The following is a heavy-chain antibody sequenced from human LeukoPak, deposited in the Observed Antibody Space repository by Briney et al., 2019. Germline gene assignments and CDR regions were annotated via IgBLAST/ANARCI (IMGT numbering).Heavy chain of an antibody. CDR2: INPNSGGT. D-gene: IGHD6-13*01. CDR1: GYTFTGYY. Sequence: WASVKVSCKASGYTFTGYYMHWVRQAPGQGLEWMGWINPNSGGTNYAQKFQGRVTMTRDTSISTAYMELSRLRSDDTAVYYCARGPWAAAGDYYMDVWGKGTTVTVSS. CDR3: ARGPWAAAGDYYMDV. V-gene: IGHV1-2*02. J-gene: IGHJ6*03.